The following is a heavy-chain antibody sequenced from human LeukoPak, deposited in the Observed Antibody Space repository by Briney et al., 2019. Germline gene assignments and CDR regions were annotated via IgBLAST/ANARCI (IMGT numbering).Heavy chain of an antibody. CDR3: ARDGIAAADPYYYYHMDV. J-gene: IGHJ6*03. CDR2: IYTSGST. D-gene: IGHD6-13*01. V-gene: IGHV4-4*07. CDR1: GGSISSYY. Sequence: PSETLSLTCTVPGGSISSYYWSWIRQPAGKGLEWIGRIYTSGSTNYNPSLKSRVTMSVDTSKNQFSLKLSSVTAADTAVYYCARDGIAAADPYYYYHMDVWAKGTTVTVSS.